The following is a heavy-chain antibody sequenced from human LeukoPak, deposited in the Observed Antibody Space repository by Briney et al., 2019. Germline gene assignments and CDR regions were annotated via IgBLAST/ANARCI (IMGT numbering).Heavy chain of an antibody. CDR3: ARHAKAARHFDY. CDR2: IYTSGST. D-gene: IGHD6-6*01. Sequence: SETLSLTCTASGGSISSYYWSWIRQPPGKGLEWIGYIYTSGSTNYNPSLKSRVIISVDTSKNQFSLKLSSVTAADTAVYYCARHAKAARHFDYWGQGTLVTVSS. V-gene: IGHV4-4*09. J-gene: IGHJ4*02. CDR1: GGSISSYY.